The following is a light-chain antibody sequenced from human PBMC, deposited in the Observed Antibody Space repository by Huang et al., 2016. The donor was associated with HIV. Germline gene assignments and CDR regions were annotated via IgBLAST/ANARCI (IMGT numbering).Light chain of an antibody. CDR3: QQYNNWPLT. CDR2: GAS. V-gene: IGKV3-15*01. J-gene: IGKJ4*01. CDR1: QSVSSN. Sequence: EIVMTQSPATLSVSPGGRATLSCRASQSVSSNLAWYQQKPGQAPRLLIYGASTRATGSPARFSGSGSGTEFTLTISSLQSEDFAVYYCQQYNNWPLTFGGGTKVEIK.